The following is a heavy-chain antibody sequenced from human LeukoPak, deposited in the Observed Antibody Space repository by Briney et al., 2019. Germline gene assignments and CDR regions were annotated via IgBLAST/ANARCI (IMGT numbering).Heavy chain of an antibody. CDR2: IYSGGST. V-gene: IGHV3-66*01. CDR1: DFSVGSNY. D-gene: IGHD5-12*01. J-gene: IGHJ4*02. CDR3: ARGPCGYHKT. Sequence: GGPLRLSWAASDFSVGSNYMTWVRRAPGKGLEWVSLIYSGGSTNYADSVKGRFTISRDNSKNTLYLQMNSLRAEDTAVYYCARGPCGYHKTGGQGTLVTVSS.